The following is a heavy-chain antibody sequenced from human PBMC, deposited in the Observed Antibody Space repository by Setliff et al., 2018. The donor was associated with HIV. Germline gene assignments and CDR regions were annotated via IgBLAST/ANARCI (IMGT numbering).Heavy chain of an antibody. J-gene: IGHJ4*02. V-gene: IGHV1-46*01. CDR3: AREIGNYYDSSGYYTQTASFDY. D-gene: IGHD3-22*01. CDR2: INPSGGST. CDR1: GYTFTSYY. Sequence: GASVKVSCKASGYTFTSYYMHWVRQAPGQGLEWMGLINPSGGSTSYAQKFQGRVTMTRDTSTSTVYMELSGLRSEDTAVYYCAREIGNYYDSSGYYTQTASFDYWGQGTLVTVSS.